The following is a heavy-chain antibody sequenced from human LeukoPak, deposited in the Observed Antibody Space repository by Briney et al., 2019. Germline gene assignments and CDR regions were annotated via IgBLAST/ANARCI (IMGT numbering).Heavy chain of an antibody. D-gene: IGHD3-22*01. CDR2: INHSGST. CDR3: ARSKGYYYDSSGSAFDP. V-gene: IGHV4-34*01. J-gene: IGHJ5*02. Sequence: SETLSLTCAVYGGSFSGYYWSWIRQPPGKGLEWIGEINHSGSTNYNPSLKSRVTISVDTSKNQFSLKLSSVTAADTAVYYCARSKGYYYDSSGSAFDPWGQGTLVTVSS. CDR1: GGSFSGYY.